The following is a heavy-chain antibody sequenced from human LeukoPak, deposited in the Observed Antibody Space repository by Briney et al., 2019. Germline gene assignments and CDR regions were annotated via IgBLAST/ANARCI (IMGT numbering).Heavy chain of an antibody. D-gene: IGHD3-10*01. CDR2: ISGGGRT. J-gene: IGHJ4*02. CDR3: AKAGNRNYYGSGSYSGYYFDY. Sequence: GGSLRLSCAASGFTFSSYAMSWVRQAPGKGLEWVSAISGGGRTYYADSVNGRFTISRDNSKNTLDLQMDSLRAEDTAVYYCAKAGNRNYYGSGSYSGYYFDYWGQGTLVTVSS. CDR1: GFTFSSYA. V-gene: IGHV3-23*01.